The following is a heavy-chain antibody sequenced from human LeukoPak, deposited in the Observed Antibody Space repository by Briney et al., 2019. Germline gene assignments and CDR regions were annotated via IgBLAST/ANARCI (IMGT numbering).Heavy chain of an antibody. D-gene: IGHD3-16*01. CDR3: ARDPPSRGTRYFDY. CDR1: GFTFFYYE. J-gene: IGHJ4*02. V-gene: IGHV3-48*03. Sequence: GGSLRLSCATSGFTFFYYEMNWVRQAPGKGLEWVSYIKSGDRSIYYADSVKGRFTISRDNAKNSLYLQMDSLRAEDTAVYYCARDPPSRGTRYFDYWGQGTLVTVSS. CDR2: IKSGDRSI.